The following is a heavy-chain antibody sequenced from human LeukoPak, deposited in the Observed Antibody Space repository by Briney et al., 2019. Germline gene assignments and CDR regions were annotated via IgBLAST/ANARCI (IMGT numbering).Heavy chain of an antibody. CDR3: ARTYYDILTGHNPYFDY. J-gene: IGHJ4*02. V-gene: IGHV3-48*01. CDR2: ISSSSSTI. CDR1: GFTFSSYS. Sequence: GGSLRLSCAASGFTFSSYSMNWVRQAPGKGLEWVSYISSSSSTIYYADSVKGRFAISRDNAKNFLYLQMNSLRAEDTAVYYCARTYYDILTGHNPYFDYWGQGILVTVSS. D-gene: IGHD3-9*01.